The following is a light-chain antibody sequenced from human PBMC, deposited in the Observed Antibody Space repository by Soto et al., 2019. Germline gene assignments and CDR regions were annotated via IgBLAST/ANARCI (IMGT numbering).Light chain of an antibody. CDR1: SSGVGRNY. CDR2: RND. V-gene: IGLV1-47*01. J-gene: IGLJ3*02. CDR3: AAWDDYLSAWV. Sequence: QSVLTQPPSASATPGQRVIISCSGSSSGVGRNYVHWYQQFPGTAPKLLIYRNDQRPSGVPDRFSGSKSGTSGSLAISRLRPKDEADYYCAAWDDYLSAWVFGGGTKLTVL.